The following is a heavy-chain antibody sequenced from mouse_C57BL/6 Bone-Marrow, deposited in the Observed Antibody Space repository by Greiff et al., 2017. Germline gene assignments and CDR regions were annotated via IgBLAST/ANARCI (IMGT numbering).Heavy chain of an antibody. CDR2: IDPSDSET. J-gene: IGHJ1*03. V-gene: IGHV1-52*01. CDR3: ARGGSSRHWYFDV. CDR1: GYTFTSYW. Sequence: QVQLQQPGAELVRPGSSVKLSCKASGYTFTSYWMHWVKQRPIQGLEWIGNIDPSDSETHYNQKFKDKATLTVDKSSSTAYMQLSSLTSEISAVYYCARGGSSRHWYFDVWGTGTTVTVSS. D-gene: IGHD1-1*01.